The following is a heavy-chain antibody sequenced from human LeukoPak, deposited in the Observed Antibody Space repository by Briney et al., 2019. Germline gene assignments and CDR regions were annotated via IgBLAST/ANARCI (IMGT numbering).Heavy chain of an antibody. D-gene: IGHD6-19*01. J-gene: IGHJ6*02. CDR1: GFTFSNYW. CDR3: ATDSSGYQSMDV. CDR2: IKQDGSEK. V-gene: IGHV3-7*03. Sequence: PGGSLRLSCAASGFTFSNYWMNWVRQAPGKGLEWVANIKQDGSEKYYVDSVKGRFTISRDNAKNSLYLQMNSLRAEDTAVYYRATDSSGYQSMDVWGQGTTVTVSS.